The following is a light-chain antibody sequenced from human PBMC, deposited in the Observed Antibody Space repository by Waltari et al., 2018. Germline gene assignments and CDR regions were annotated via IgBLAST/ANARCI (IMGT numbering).Light chain of an antibody. CDR1: QSISSY. Sequence: DIQMTQSPSSLSASVGDRVTITCRASQSISSYLNWYQQKPGKAPKVLIYAASSLQSGVPSRFSGSGSGTEFTLTISSLQPEDSATYYCQQSYSIPALTFGGGTKVEIK. V-gene: IGKV1-39*01. CDR2: AAS. CDR3: QQSYSIPALT. J-gene: IGKJ4*01.